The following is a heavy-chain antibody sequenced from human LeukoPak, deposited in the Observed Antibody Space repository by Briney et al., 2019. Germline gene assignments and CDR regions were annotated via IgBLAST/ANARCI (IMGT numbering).Heavy chain of an antibody. J-gene: IGHJ3*02. CDR3: ARDAVPAARAAFDI. CDR2: IYYSGST. D-gene: IGHD2-2*01. Sequence: SETLSLTCTVSGGSISSYYWSWIRQPPGKGLEWIGYIYYSGSTNYNPSLKSRVTISVDTSKNQFSLKLSSVTAADTAVYYCARDAVPAARAAFDIWGQGTMVTVSS. V-gene: IGHV4-59*01. CDR1: GGSISSYY.